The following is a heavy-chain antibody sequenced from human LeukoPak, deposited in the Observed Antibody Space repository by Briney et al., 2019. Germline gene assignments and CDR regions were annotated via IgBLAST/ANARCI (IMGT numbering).Heavy chain of an antibody. CDR3: AREGPLFVLDY. V-gene: IGHV1-8*01. Sequence: GASVKVSCKTSGYRFTSYDISWARQATGQGLQWMGRMTPSSGSAGYAQRFQGRVTLTRDTASGTAYLELRSLSADDTAIYYCAREGPLFVLDYWGQGTRVAVSS. CDR2: MTPSSGSA. J-gene: IGHJ4*02. CDR1: GYRFTSYD. D-gene: IGHD6-6*01.